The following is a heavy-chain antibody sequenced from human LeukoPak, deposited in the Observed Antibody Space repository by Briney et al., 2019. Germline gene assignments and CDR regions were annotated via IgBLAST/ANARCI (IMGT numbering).Heavy chain of an antibody. Sequence: SETLSLTCTVSGGSISSYYWSWIRQPPGKGLEWIGYIYYSGSTNYNPSLKSRVTISVDTSKNQFSLKLSSVTAADTAVYYCAGDQELGISAFDIWGQGTMVTVSS. CDR3: AGDQELGISAFDI. D-gene: IGHD7-27*01. CDR2: IYYSGST. V-gene: IGHV4-59*01. J-gene: IGHJ3*02. CDR1: GGSISSYY.